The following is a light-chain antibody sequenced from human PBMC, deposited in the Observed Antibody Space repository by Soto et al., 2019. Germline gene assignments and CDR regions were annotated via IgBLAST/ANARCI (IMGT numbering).Light chain of an antibody. V-gene: IGKV3-15*01. Sequence: EVVMTQSPATLSVSPGERATLSCRASQSMSTNLAWYQQKPGQAPRLLIYGASTRATGIPARFSGSGSGTEFTLTISSLQSEVFAVYYCQQYHNLPPYTFGQGTNLEIK. CDR2: GAS. CDR1: QSMSTN. CDR3: QQYHNLPPYT. J-gene: IGKJ2*01.